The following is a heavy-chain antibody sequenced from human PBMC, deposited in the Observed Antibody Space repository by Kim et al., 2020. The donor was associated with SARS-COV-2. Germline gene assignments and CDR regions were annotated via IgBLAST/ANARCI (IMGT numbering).Heavy chain of an antibody. V-gene: IGHV4-34*01. CDR2: INHSGST. J-gene: IGHJ6*02. Sequence: SETLSLTCAVYGGSFSGYYWSWIRQPPGKGLEWIGEINHSGSTNFNPSLKSRVTISVDTSKNQFSLKLSSVTAADTAVYYCARVRAVAVYYYYGMDVWGQGTTVTVSS. CDR1: GGSFSGYY. CDR3: ARVRAVAVYYYYGMDV. D-gene: IGHD6-19*01.